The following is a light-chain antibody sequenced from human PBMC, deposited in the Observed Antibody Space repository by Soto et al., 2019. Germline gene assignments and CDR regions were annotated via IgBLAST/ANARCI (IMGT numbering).Light chain of an antibody. CDR2: DAS. V-gene: IGKV3-11*01. J-gene: IGKJ3*01. Sequence: EIVLTQSPATLSLSPGERATLYCRASQSVSSYLAWYQQKPGQAPRLLIYDASNRATGIPARFSGSGSGTDFTLTISSLEPEDFAVYYCQQRSNWPFTFGPGT. CDR1: QSVSSY. CDR3: QQRSNWPFT.